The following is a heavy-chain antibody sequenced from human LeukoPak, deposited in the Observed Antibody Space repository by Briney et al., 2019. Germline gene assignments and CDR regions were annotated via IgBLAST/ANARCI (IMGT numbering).Heavy chain of an antibody. D-gene: IGHD6-13*01. CDR2: MYSRGDT. V-gene: IGHV3-53*01. Sequence: GGSLRLSCAASGFTVSDNYMSWVRQAPGKGLEWVSVMYSRGDTYYANSVKGRFTFSRDISKNTLYLQMNGLRNEDTAMYYCARDAPQVLAAGVLASWGQGTLVIVSS. J-gene: IGHJ5*02. CDR1: GFTVSDNY. CDR3: ARDAPQVLAAGVLAS.